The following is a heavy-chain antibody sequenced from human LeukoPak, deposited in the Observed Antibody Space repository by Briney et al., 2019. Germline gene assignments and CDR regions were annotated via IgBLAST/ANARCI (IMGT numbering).Heavy chain of an antibody. V-gene: IGHV3-73*01. D-gene: IGHD5-18*01. CDR1: GFTFSGSA. J-gene: IGHJ4*02. CDR2: IRSKANSYET. CDR3: ARLNRYSYGANFDY. Sequence: GGSLRLSCAASGFTFSGSAMHWVRQASGKGLEWLGRIRSKANSYETQYAASLKGRFTISRDDPKNTAYLQMNSLKNEDTAVYYCARLNRYSYGANFDYWGQGTLVTVSS.